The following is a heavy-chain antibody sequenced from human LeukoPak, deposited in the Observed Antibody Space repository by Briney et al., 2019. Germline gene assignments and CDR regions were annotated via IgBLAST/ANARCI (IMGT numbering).Heavy chain of an antibody. CDR1: GYTFTSYG. Sequence: ASVKVSCKASGYTFTSYGISWVRQAPGQGLEWMGWISAYNGNTNYAQKLQGRVTMTTDTSTSTAYMELRRLRSDDTAVYYCATSSSGWQRFDYWGQGTLVTVSS. J-gene: IGHJ4*02. CDR3: ATSSSGWQRFDY. V-gene: IGHV1-18*01. CDR2: ISAYNGNT. D-gene: IGHD6-19*01.